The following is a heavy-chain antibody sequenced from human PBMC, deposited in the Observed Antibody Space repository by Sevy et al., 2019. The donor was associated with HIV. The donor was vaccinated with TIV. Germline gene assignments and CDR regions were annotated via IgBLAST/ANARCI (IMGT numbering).Heavy chain of an antibody. J-gene: IGHJ6*02. CDR1: GGTFSSYA. CDR2: IIPIFGTA. V-gene: IGHV1-69*13. Sequence: ASVKVSCKASGGTFSSYAISWVRQAPGQGLEWMGGIIPIFGTANYAQKFQGRVTITADESTSTAYMELSSLRSEDTAVYYCASLGNYAEYYYGMDVWGQGTTVTVSS. CDR3: ASLGNYAEYYYGMDV. D-gene: IGHD1-7*01.